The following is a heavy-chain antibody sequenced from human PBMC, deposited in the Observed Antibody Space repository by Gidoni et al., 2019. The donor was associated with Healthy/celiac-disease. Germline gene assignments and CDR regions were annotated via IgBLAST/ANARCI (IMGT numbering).Heavy chain of an antibody. D-gene: IGHD1-20*01. Sequence: QVQLVPSGAEVKKPGASVTVSCKASGYTFTGYYMHWVRQAPGQGLEWMGWINPNSGGTNYEQKFQGRVTMTRDTSISTAYMELSRLRSDDTAVYYCAKGPNWRVKDAFDIWGQGTMVTVSS. CDR2: INPNSGGT. CDR3: AKGPNWRVKDAFDI. J-gene: IGHJ3*02. CDR1: GYTFTGYY. V-gene: IGHV1-2*02.